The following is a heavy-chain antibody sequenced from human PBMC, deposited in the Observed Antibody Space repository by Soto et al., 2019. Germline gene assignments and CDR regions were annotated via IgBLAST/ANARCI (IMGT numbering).Heavy chain of an antibody. Sequence: ASVKVSCKASGYTFTGYYMHWVRQAPGQGLEWMGWINPNSGGTNYAQKFQGWVTMTRDTSISTAYMELSRLRSDDTAVYYCARDGPLGYESYYYYRMDVWGQGTTVTVSS. V-gene: IGHV1-2*04. D-gene: IGHD2-15*01. J-gene: IGHJ6*02. CDR3: ARDGPLGYESYYYYRMDV. CDR2: INPNSGGT. CDR1: GYTFTGYY.